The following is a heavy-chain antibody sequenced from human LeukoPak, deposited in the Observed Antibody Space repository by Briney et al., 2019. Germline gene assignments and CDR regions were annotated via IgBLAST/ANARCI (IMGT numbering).Heavy chain of an antibody. Sequence: ASVKVSCKASGYTFTGYYMHWVRQAPGQGLEWMGWINPNSGGTNYAQKFQGRVTMTRDTSISTAYMELSRLRSGDTAVYYCAPVAAAGIYYFDYWGQGTLVTVSS. D-gene: IGHD6-13*01. CDR3: APVAAAGIYYFDY. CDR2: INPNSGGT. V-gene: IGHV1-2*02. J-gene: IGHJ4*02. CDR1: GYTFTGYY.